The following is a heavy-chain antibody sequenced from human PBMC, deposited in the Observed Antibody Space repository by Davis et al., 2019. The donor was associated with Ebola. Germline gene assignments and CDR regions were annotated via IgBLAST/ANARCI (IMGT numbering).Heavy chain of an antibody. V-gene: IGHV3-30-3*01. CDR3: ARDVRSYYIGDAFDI. CDR2: ISYDGSNK. J-gene: IGHJ3*02. Sequence: GESLKISCAASGFTFSSYAMHWVRQAPGKGLEWVAVISYDGSNKYYADSVKGRFTISRDNAKNSLYLQMNSLRAEDTAVYYCARDVRSYYIGDAFDIWGQGTMVTVSS. D-gene: IGHD3-10*01. CDR1: GFTFSSYA.